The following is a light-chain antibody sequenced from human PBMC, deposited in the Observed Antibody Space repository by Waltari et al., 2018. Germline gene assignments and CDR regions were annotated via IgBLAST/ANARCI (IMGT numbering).Light chain of an antibody. V-gene: IGLV2-23*02. CDR1: SSDVGSYDL. CDR2: EVN. J-gene: IGLJ2*01. CDR3: CSYAGNCTVV. Sequence: QSALTQPASVSGSPGQSITISCTGTSSDVGSYDLVSWYQQHPGKAPKPMIYEVNKRPSGVSRRFSGSRSGNTASLTISGPQAEDEADYHCCSYAGNCTVVFGGGTKLTVL.